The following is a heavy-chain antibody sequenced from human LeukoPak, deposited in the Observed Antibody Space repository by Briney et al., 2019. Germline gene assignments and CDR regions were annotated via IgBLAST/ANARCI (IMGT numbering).Heavy chain of an antibody. CDR2: IYYSGST. J-gene: IGHJ3*02. D-gene: IGHD2-21*02. V-gene: IGHV4-59*12. CDR1: GGSISSYY. Sequence: SETLSLTCTVSGGSISSYYWSWIRQPPGKGLEWIGYIYYSGSTYYNPSLKSRVTISVDTSKNQFSLKLSSVTAADTAVYYCATVPCGGDCYLGNAFDIWGQGTMVTVSS. CDR3: ATVPCGGDCYLGNAFDI.